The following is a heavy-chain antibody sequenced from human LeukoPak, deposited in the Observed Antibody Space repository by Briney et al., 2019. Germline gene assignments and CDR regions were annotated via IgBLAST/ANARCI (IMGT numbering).Heavy chain of an antibody. J-gene: IGHJ5*02. CDR2: INPSGGST. V-gene: IGHV1-46*01. D-gene: IGHD2-15*01. Sequence: GASVKVSCKASGCTFTTYYMHWVRQAPGQGLEWMGIINPSGGSTSYAQTFQGRVTMTRDTSTSTVYMELSSLRSEDTAVYYCARDHVRKKVVVAATPHWFDPWGQGTLVTVSS. CDR3: ARDHVRKKVVVAATPHWFDP. CDR1: GCTFTTYY.